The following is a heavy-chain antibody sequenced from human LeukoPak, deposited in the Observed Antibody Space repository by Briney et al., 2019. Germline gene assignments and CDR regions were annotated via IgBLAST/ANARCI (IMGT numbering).Heavy chain of an antibody. Sequence: ASVKVSCKASGGTFSSYAISGVRQAPGQGLEWMGGIIPIFGTANYAQKCQGRVTITAAQSTRAAYLELSSLSSEDTAVYYCARDLKGHTSSWYYFDSWGQGTLVTVSS. CDR1: GGTFSSYA. CDR2: IIPIFGTA. D-gene: IGHD6-13*01. CDR3: ARDLKGHTSSWYYFDS. J-gene: IGHJ4*02. V-gene: IGHV1-69*13.